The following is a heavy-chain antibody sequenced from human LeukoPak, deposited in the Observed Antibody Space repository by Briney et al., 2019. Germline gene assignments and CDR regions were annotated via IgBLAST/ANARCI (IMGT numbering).Heavy chain of an antibody. D-gene: IGHD6-6*01. CDR1: GFTFSTYA. CDR3: AKDREYSSSSRPIYFDY. V-gene: IGHV3-23*01. Sequence: GGSLRLSCAASGFTFSTYAMTWVRQAPGKGLECVSVISRSGSSTHYADSVKGRFTISRDNSKNMLYLQMNSLRAEDTAIYYCAKDREYSSSSRPIYFDYWGQGTLVTVSS. J-gene: IGHJ4*02. CDR2: ISRSGSST.